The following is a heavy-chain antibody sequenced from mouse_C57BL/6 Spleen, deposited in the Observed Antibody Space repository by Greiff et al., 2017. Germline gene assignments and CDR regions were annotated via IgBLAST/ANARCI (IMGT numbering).Heavy chain of an antibody. J-gene: IGHJ2*01. V-gene: IGHV1-64*01. D-gene: IGHD2-4*01. CDR2: IHPNSGST. CDR3: ARSGYYDYAGSFDY. Sequence: QVQLQQPGAELVKPGASVKLSCKASGYTFTSYWMHWVKQRPGQGLEWIGMIHPNSGSTNYNEKFKSKATLTVDKSSSTAYMQLSSLTSEDSAVYYCARSGYYDYAGSFDYWGQGTTLTVSS. CDR1: GYTFTSYW.